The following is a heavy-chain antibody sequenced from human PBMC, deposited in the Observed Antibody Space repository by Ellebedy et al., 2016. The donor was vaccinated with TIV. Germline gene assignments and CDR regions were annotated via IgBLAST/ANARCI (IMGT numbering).Heavy chain of an antibody. CDR3: ARGKSGTYIHHAFDS. V-gene: IGHV3-23*01. D-gene: IGHD1-14*01. CDR1: GFSFSSYA. CDR2: IVGSGGSR. J-gene: IGHJ4*02. Sequence: GESLKISCAASGFSFSSYAMSWVRQAPGKGLEWVSGIVGSGGSRYADSVKGRFTISRDNFKNTLYLQMNSLRADDTAIYYCARGKSGTYIHHAFDSWGQGTLVTVSS.